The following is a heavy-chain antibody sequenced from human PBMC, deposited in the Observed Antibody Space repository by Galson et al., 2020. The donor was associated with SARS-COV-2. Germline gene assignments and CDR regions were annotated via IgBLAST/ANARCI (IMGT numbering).Heavy chain of an antibody. V-gene: IGHV3-66*02. CDR2: IFDDGDT. CDR3: ATQTVPDFFYYDMDI. CDR1: GFTVTNNY. D-gene: IGHD3-3*01. Sequence: QLGESLKISCAASGFTVTNNYITWVRQAPGKGLEWVSVIFDDGDTLYADSVRGRFTISRDSSKNTVYLQMNSLRADDTALYYCATQTVPDFFYYDMDIWGKGTTVTISS. J-gene: IGHJ6*03.